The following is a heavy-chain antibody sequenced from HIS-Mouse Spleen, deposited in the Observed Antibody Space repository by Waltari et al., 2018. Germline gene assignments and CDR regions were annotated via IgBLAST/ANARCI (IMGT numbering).Heavy chain of an antibody. CDR2: IFPILGIA. J-gene: IGHJ4*02. V-gene: IGHV1-69*04. Sequence: QVQLVQSGAEVKKPGSSVKVSCKASGGTFSSYATSWGRQAPGQGLEWMGRIFPILGIANYAQKFQGRVTITADKSTSTAYMELSSLRSEDTAVYYCARGAYSSSWYAYWGQGTLVTVSS. CDR1: GGTFSSYA. D-gene: IGHD6-13*01. CDR3: ARGAYSSSWYAY.